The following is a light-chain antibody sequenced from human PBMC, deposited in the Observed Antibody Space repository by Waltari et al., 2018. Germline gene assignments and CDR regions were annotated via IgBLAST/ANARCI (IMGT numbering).Light chain of an antibody. CDR3: QHYVSLPVT. CDR2: HAP. J-gene: IGKJ1*01. Sequence: IVLKPSPGTLSLSPGERDTLSCRTSQSLSIYFAWYQQKPGRAPRLLIYHAPSRATGVPDRFSGSGSGTDFSLTISRLEPEDFAVYYCQHYVSLPVTFGQGTKVEIK. CDR1: QSLSIY. V-gene: IGKV3-20*01.